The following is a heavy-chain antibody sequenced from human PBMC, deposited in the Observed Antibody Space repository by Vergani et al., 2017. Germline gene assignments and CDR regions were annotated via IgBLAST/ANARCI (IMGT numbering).Heavy chain of an antibody. CDR3: ASSLVPAAKFDY. D-gene: IGHD2-2*01. J-gene: IGHJ4*02. V-gene: IGHV4-38-2*01. CDR2: IYHSGRT. Sequence: QVQLQESGPGLVKPSETLSLTCAVSGYSISSGYYWGWIRQPPGKGLEWIGSIYHSGRTYYTPSLKSRVTISVDTSKNQFSLKLSSVTAADTAVYYCASSLVPAAKFDYWGQGTLVTVSS. CDR1: GYSISSGYY.